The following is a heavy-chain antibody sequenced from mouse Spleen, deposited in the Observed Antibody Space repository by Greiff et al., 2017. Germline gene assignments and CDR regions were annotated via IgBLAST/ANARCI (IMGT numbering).Heavy chain of an antibody. CDR2: IWSDGST. V-gene: IGHV2-6-1*01. J-gene: IGHJ1*01. CDR3: ARHGEETTDWYFDV. D-gene: IGHD2-12*01. CDR1: GFSLTSYG. Sequence: VKLMETGPGLVAPSQSLSITCTVSGFSLTSYGVHWVRQPPGKGLEWLVVIWSDGSTNYNSALKSRLSISKDNSKSQVFLKMNSLQTDDTAMYYCARHGEETTDWYFDVWGAGTTVTVSS.